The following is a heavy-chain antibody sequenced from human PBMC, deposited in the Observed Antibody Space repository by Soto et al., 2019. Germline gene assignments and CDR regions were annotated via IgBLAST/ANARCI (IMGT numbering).Heavy chain of an antibody. CDR2: ISSSSSYI. J-gene: IGHJ4*02. Sequence: PGGSLRLSCAASGFTFSRYSMNWVRQAPGTGLEWVSSISSSSSYIYYADSVKGRFTISRDNAKNSLYLQMNSLRAEDTAVYYCARDLYYYDSSGSPFDYWGQGALVTVSS. D-gene: IGHD3-22*01. CDR3: ARDLYYYDSSGSPFDY. V-gene: IGHV3-21*01. CDR1: GFTFSRYS.